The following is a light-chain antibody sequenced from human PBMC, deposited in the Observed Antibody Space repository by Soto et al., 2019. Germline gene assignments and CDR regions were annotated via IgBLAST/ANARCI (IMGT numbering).Light chain of an antibody. J-gene: IGLJ2*01. Sequence: QSVLTQPPSASGTPGQRVTISCSGSSSNIGTNTVIWYQQLPGAAPNLLIYSDNQRPSVVPDRFSGSTSGTSASLAISGLQSEDEADYYCAAWDVSLVVFGGGTKVTVL. CDR2: SDN. V-gene: IGLV1-44*01. CDR3: AAWDVSLVV. CDR1: SSNIGTNT.